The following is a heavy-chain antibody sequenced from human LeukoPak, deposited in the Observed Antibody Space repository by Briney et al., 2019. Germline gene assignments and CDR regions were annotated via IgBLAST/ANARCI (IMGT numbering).Heavy chain of an antibody. J-gene: IGHJ4*02. V-gene: IGHV4-59*01. CDR1: GDSTNTFF. CDR3: ARGWYYFDY. D-gene: IGHD2-15*01. Sequence: SETLSLTCTISGDSTNTFFWSWIRQPPGKGLEWIGYIYYTGTTNYNPSLKSRVTISVDTSKNQFSLKVNSVTAADTAVYYCARGWYYFDYWGQGTLVTVSS. CDR2: IYYTGTT.